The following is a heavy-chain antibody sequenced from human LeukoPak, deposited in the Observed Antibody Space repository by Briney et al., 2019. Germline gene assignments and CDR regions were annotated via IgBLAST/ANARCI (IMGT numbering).Heavy chain of an antibody. CDR2: IYSGGYT. Sequence: GGSLRLSCVVSGFTVSSNYMSWVRQAPGKGLEWVSAIYSGGYTYYADSVKGRFTISRDNSKNTLYLQVNSLRAEDTAVYYCARARSHAFDIWGLGTMVTVS. D-gene: IGHD4-17*01. CDR1: GFTVSSNY. V-gene: IGHV3-66*01. CDR3: ARARSHAFDI. J-gene: IGHJ3*02.